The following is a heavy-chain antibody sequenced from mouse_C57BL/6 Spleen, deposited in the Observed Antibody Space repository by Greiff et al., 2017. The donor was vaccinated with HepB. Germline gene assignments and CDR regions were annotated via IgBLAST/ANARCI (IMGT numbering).Heavy chain of an antibody. V-gene: IGHV14-1*01. CDR2: IDPEDGNT. CDR1: GFNIKDYY. J-gene: IGHJ4*01. Sequence: VQLQQSGAELVRPGASVKLSCTASGFNIKDYYMHWVKQRPEQGLEWIGRIDPEDGNTEYAPKFQGKATMTADTSSNTAYLQLSSLTSEDTAVYYCTTRGGDYDMDYWGKGTTVTVSS. CDR3: TTRGGDYDMDY.